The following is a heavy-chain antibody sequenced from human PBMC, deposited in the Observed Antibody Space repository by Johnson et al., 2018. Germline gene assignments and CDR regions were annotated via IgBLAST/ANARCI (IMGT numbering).Heavy chain of an antibody. J-gene: IGHJ6*02. D-gene: IGHD3-3*01. V-gene: IGHV3-33*01. Sequence: QVQLVQSGGGVVQPGRSLRLSCAASGFVFSNYAMHWVRQAPGKGLEWVAIIWYDGSKREYADSVKGRFTISRDSSKNTLELQMNSLRAEDTALYYCARLITIFGVVGGMDVWGQGTTVTVSS. CDR2: IWYDGSKR. CDR3: ARLITIFGVVGGMDV. CDR1: GFVFSNYA.